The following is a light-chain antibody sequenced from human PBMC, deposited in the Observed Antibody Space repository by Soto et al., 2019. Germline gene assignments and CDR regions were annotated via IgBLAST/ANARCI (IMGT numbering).Light chain of an antibody. V-gene: IGLV1-40*01. J-gene: IGLJ2*01. Sequence: QSVLTQPPSVSGAPGQRVTISCIGSSSNIGAGYDVHWYQQLPGTAPKLLIYGNINRPSGVPDRFSGSKSGASASLAITGLQAEDEADYYCQSYDSSLSGVVFGGGTKLTVL. CDR2: GNI. CDR3: QSYDSSLSGVV. CDR1: SSNIGAGYD.